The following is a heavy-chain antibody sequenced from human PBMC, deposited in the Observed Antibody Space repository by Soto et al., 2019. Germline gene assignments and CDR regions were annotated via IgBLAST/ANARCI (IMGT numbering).Heavy chain of an antibody. CDR1: GYSFITYG. D-gene: IGHD6-13*01. CDR2: ISTYNGNI. CDR3: ARGGYTSSSTWHWYFDL. Sequence: QVQLVQSGAEVKKPGASVKVSCKASGYSFITYGIIWVRQAPGQGLEWMAWISTYNGNIKYAENLQGRVTVTTDTSTSTAYMELRSLRSDDTAVYYCARGGYTSSSTWHWYFDLWGRGTLLTVSS. J-gene: IGHJ2*01. V-gene: IGHV1-18*01.